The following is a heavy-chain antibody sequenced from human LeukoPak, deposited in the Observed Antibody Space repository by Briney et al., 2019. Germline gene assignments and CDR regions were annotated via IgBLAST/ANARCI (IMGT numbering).Heavy chain of an antibody. CDR1: GFTFSGSA. D-gene: IGHD4-23*01. CDR3: ARDEDGGNSDYYYMDV. J-gene: IGHJ6*03. CDR2: IRAKADSYAT. Sequence: GGSLRLSCAASGFTFSGSAMHWVRQASGKGLEWVGRIRAKADSYATTYAASVKGRFTISRDDSKNTAYLQMNSLKTEDTAVYYCARDEDGGNSDYYYMDVWGKGTTVTVSS. V-gene: IGHV3-73*01.